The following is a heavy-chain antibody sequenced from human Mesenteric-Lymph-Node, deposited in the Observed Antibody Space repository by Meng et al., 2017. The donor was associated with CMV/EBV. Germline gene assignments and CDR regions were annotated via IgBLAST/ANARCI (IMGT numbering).Heavy chain of an antibody. CDR1: GGSISSSSYY. CDR2: IYYSGST. Sequence: QLQLQESGPGLVKPSETLSLTCTVPGGSISSSSYYWGWIRPPPGKGLEWIGSIYYSGSTYYNPSLKSRVTISVDTSKNQFSLKLSSVTAADTAVYYCARPHYYGSGSSPWFDPWGQGTLVTVSS. J-gene: IGHJ5*02. D-gene: IGHD3-10*01. V-gene: IGHV4-39*01. CDR3: ARPHYYGSGSSPWFDP.